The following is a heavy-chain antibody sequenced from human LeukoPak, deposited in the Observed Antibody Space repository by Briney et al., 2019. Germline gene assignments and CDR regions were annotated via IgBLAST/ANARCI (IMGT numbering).Heavy chain of an antibody. CDR2: IFYSGST. CDR1: GGSISTSNYY. D-gene: IGHD3-22*01. J-gene: IGHJ3*02. CDR3: ARDDKETSDGFDI. V-gene: IGHV4-39*07. Sequence: SETLSLTCTVSGGSISTSNYYWGWIRQPPGKGLEWIGNIFYSGSTYYSPSLRSRVTISLDTSKNQFSLKLSSVTAADTAVYYCARDDKETSDGFDIWGQGTMVTVSS.